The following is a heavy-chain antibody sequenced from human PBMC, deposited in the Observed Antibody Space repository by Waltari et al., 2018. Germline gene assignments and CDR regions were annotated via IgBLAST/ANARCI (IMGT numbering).Heavy chain of an antibody. Sequence: SETLSLTCAVSGYSISRAYYWGWIRQPPGKGLEWIGSIYNSGSTYYNPSLKSRVTISVDTSNNQFSLKLHSVTVADTAFYYCARSNRGNSGWYDYWGQGTLVTVSS. CDR1: GYSISRAYY. CDR3: ARSNRGNSGWYDY. D-gene: IGHD6-19*01. J-gene: IGHJ4*02. CDR2: IYNSGST. V-gene: IGHV4-38-2*01.